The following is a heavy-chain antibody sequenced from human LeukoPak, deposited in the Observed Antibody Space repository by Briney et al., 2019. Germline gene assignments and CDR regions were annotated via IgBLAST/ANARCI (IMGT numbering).Heavy chain of an antibody. CDR2: ISWSSSSI. CDR1: GFTFDEYA. CDR3: ARDPGSGYSYGYPAGLCFDY. J-gene: IGHJ4*02. D-gene: IGHD5-18*01. Sequence: PGGSLRLSCAVSGFTFDEYAMHWVRQAPGKGLEWVSGISWSSSSIAYADSVKGRFTISRDNAKNSLYLQMNSLRDEDTAVYYCARDPGSGYSYGYPAGLCFDYWGQGTLVTVSS. V-gene: IGHV3-9*01.